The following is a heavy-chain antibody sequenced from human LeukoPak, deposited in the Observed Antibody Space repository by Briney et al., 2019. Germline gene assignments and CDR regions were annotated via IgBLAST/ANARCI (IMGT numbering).Heavy chain of an antibody. J-gene: IGHJ6*02. Sequence: SVKVSCKASGGTFSSYAISWVRQAPGQGLEWMGRIIPVLGIANYAQKFQGRVTITADKSTSTAYMELNSLRAEDTAVYYCARVSRVQQWEYGMDVWGQGTTVTVSS. D-gene: IGHD1-26*01. CDR1: GGTFSSYA. V-gene: IGHV1-69*04. CDR2: IIPVLGIA. CDR3: ARVSRVQQWEYGMDV.